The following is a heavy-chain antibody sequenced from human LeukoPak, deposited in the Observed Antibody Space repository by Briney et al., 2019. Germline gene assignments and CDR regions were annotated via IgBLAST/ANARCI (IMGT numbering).Heavy chain of an antibody. Sequence: SVKVSCKASGGTFSSYAISWVRQAPGQGLERMGGIIPIFGTANYAQKFQGRVTITTDESTSTAYMELSSLRSEDTAVYYCARKYYYDSSGYYYFDYWGQGTLVTVSS. CDR3: ARKYYYDSSGYYYFDY. V-gene: IGHV1-69*05. CDR1: GGTFSSYA. CDR2: IIPIFGTA. J-gene: IGHJ4*02. D-gene: IGHD3-22*01.